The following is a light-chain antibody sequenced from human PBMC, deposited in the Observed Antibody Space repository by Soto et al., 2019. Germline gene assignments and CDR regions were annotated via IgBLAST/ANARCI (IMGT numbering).Light chain of an antibody. CDR3: KQRVNWHTT. J-gene: IGKJ4*01. V-gene: IGKV3-11*01. Sequence: DTVSTHSPARLSLSPVEIATLSCSAGQSVSDYLAWYQQKPGQPHRLLFFDESNRVTGVTARFSAGGSGKDFTIIISNIETEDFAVYYCKQRVNWHTTCGGGTKG. CDR1: QSVSDY. CDR2: DES.